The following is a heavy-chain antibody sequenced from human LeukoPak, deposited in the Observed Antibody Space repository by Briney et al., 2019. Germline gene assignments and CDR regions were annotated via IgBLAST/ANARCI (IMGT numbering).Heavy chain of an antibody. V-gene: IGHV3-30-3*01. D-gene: IGHD3-16*01. Sequence: GGSLRLSCAASGFTFSSYAMHWVRQAPGKGLEWVAVISYDGSNKYYADSVKGRFTISRDNSKNTLYLQMNSLRAEDTAVYYCASEGGRYWGQGTLVTVSS. J-gene: IGHJ4*02. CDR3: ASEGGRY. CDR1: GFTFSSYA. CDR2: ISYDGSNK.